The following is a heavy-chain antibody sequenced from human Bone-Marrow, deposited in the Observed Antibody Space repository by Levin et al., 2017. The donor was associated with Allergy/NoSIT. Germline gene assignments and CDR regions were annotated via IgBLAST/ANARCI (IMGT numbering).Heavy chain of an antibody. CDR1: GYTFTNYD. CDR2: RNPNSGNT. CDR3: AREFRSVGG. J-gene: IGHJ4*02. Sequence: ASVKVSCKTSGYTFTNYDINWVRQATGQGLEWMGYRNPNSGNTGYAQKFQDRLTMTTDTSTNTAYMELSSLTSEDTAMYYCAREFRSVGGWGQGTLVTVSS. V-gene: IGHV1-8*01.